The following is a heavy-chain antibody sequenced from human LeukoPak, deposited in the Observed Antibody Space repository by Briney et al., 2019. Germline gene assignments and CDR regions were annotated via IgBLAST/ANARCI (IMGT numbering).Heavy chain of an antibody. CDR1: GFTFNSYA. CDR2: IAYDGSNK. D-gene: IGHD6-19*01. CDR3: ARGYEYISGWYRFDY. J-gene: IGHJ4*02. V-gene: IGHV3-30-3*01. Sequence: GGSLRLSCAASGFTFNSYAMHWVRRAPGKGLEWVAVIAYDGSNKYYADSVKGRFTISRDNSKNTLYLQMNSLRAEDTAVYYCARGYEYISGWYRFDYWGQGTLVTVSS.